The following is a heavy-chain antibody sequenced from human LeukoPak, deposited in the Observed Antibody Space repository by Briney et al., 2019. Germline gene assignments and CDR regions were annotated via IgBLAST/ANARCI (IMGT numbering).Heavy chain of an antibody. V-gene: IGHV1-8*01. Sequence: ASVKVSCKVSGYTLTELSMHWVRQATGQGLEWMGWMNPNSGNTGYAQKFQGRVTMTRNTSISTAYMELSSLRSEDTAVYYCARVDTVRGQGYYGMDVWGQGTTVTVSS. CDR1: GYTLTELS. D-gene: IGHD3-10*01. J-gene: IGHJ6*02. CDR2: MNPNSGNT. CDR3: ARVDTVRGQGYYGMDV.